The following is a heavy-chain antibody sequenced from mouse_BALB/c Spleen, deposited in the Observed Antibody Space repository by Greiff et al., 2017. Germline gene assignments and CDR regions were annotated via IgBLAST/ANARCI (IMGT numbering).Heavy chain of an antibody. CDR1: GFTFSDYY. J-gene: IGHJ2*01. D-gene: IGHD1-3*01. CDR2: ISDGGSYT. CDR3: ARGVGPFFDY. V-gene: IGHV5-4*02. Sequence: EVQLVESGGGLVKPGGSLKLSCAASGFTFSDYYMYWVRQTPEKRLEWVATISDGGSYTYYPDSVKGRFTISRDNAKNNLYLQMSSLKSEDTAMYYCARGVGPFFDYWGQGTTLTVSS.